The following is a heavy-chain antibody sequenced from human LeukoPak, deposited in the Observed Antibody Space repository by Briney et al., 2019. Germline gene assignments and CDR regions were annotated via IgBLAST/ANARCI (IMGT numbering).Heavy chain of an antibody. Sequence: GGSLRLSCEVSGFTFSSHSMNWVSQAPGKGLEWVSYISSGSGTIYYADSVKGRFTIARDDAKNSLYLQMSSLRDEDTAVYYCAREAIKDYWGQGTLVTVSS. J-gene: IGHJ4*02. CDR2: ISSGSGTI. CDR1: GFTFSSHS. V-gene: IGHV3-48*02. CDR3: AREAIKDY.